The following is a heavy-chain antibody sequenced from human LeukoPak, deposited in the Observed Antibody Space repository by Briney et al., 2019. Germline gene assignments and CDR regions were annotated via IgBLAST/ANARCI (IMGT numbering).Heavy chain of an antibody. D-gene: IGHD3-22*01. CDR2: IIPIFGTA. Sequence: SVKVSCKASGYTFTSYNINWVRQAPGQGPEWMGGIIPIFGTANYAQKFQGRVTITTDESTSTAYMELSSLRSEDTAVYYCARGPDYYDSSGYLKYWGQGTLVTVSS. V-gene: IGHV1-69*05. CDR1: GYTFTSYN. CDR3: ARGPDYYDSSGYLKY. J-gene: IGHJ4*02.